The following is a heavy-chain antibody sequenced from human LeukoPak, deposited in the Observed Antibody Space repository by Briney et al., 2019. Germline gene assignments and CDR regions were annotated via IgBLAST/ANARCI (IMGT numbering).Heavy chain of an antibody. CDR1: GFTFSTYW. Sequence: GGSLRLSCAASGFTFSTYWMTWVRQAPGKGLEWIANIKPNGSEKYYVDSVKGRFTISRDNAKNSLYLQLNSLRAEDTAMYYCARDDYGDYFFDFWGQGTLVTVSS. CDR3: ARDDYGDYFFDF. V-gene: IGHV3-7*01. J-gene: IGHJ4*02. CDR2: IKPNGSEK. D-gene: IGHD4-17*01.